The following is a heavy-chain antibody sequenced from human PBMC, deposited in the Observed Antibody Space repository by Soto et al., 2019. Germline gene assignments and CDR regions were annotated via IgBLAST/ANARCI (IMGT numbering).Heavy chain of an antibody. J-gene: IGHJ5*02. CDR3: AREVEDIVVVVAATLWFDP. CDR1: GFTFSSYS. CDR2: ISSSSSYI. V-gene: IGHV3-21*01. D-gene: IGHD2-15*01. Sequence: GGSLRLSCAASGFTFSSYSMNWVRQAPGKGLEWVSSISSSSSYIYYADSVKGRFTISRDNAKNSLYLQMNSLRAEDTAVYYCAREVEDIVVVVAATLWFDPWGQGTLVTVSS.